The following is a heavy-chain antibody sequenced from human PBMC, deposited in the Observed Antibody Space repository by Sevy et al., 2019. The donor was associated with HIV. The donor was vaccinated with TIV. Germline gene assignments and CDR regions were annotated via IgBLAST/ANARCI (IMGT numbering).Heavy chain of an antibody. D-gene: IGHD2-15*01. CDR3: ARDTNGVVVVAATPENYYYGMDV. CDR2: ISSSSSTI. J-gene: IGHJ6*02. V-gene: IGHV3-48*01. CDR1: GFTFSSYS. Sequence: GGSLRLSCAASGFTFSSYSMNWVRQAPGKGLEWVSYISSSSSTIYYANSVKGRFTISRHNAKNSLYLQMNSLRAEDTAVYYCARDTNGVVVVAATPENYYYGMDVWGQGTTVTVSS.